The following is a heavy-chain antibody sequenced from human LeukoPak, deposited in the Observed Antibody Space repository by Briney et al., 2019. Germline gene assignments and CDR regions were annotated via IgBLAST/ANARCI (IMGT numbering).Heavy chain of an antibody. CDR3: ARARYCSSTSCYVHYYYGMDV. V-gene: IGHV4-59*12. Sequence: PSETLSLTCTVSGGSISSYYWSWIRQPPGKGLEWIGYIYQNGNTYYNPSLKSRVTISVDRAKNQFSLKLSSVTAADTAVYYCARARYCSSTSCYVHYYYGMDVWGQGTTVTVSS. CDR1: GGSISSYY. D-gene: IGHD2-2*01. J-gene: IGHJ6*02. CDR2: IYQNGNT.